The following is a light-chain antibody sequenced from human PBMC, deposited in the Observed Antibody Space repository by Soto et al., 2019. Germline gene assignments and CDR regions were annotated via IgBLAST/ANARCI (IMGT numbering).Light chain of an antibody. CDR3: QQFNVYLSS. Sequence: AIQLTQSPSSLSASIGDRVTITCRASQAIDSALAWYRKEPGKPPHLLIYDASSLKSWVPSRFSGSGSGTDFTLTISSLQPEDFATYYCQQFNVYLSSFGCGAKVEIK. CDR1: QAIDSA. V-gene: IGKV1-13*02. CDR2: DAS. J-gene: IGKJ4*01.